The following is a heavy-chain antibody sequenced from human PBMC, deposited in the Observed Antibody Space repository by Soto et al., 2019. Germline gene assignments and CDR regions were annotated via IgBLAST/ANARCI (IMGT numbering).Heavy chain of an antibody. CDR1: GFSLSTNGVG. D-gene: IGHD6-19*01. CDR2: IYWDDDK. Sequence: QVTLKESGPTLVKPTQTLTLTCTFSGFSLSTNGVGVGWIRQPPGKALEWLALIYWDDDKRYSPSLKSKITITNNTSKNPVVLTMSYMDPVDTATYFCAHRPGWYRRAFDIWGQGNMVTVSS. CDR3: AHRPGWYRRAFDI. J-gene: IGHJ3*02. V-gene: IGHV2-5*02.